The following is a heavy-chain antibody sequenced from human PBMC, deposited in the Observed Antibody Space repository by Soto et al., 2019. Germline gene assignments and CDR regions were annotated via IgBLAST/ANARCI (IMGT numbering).Heavy chain of an antibody. D-gene: IGHD3-10*01. CDR1: GDSISSYD. V-gene: IGHV4-59*01. CDR3: ARGFYYYGSGTYYPDFDY. CDR2: FFYSGTT. Sequence: ASETLSLTCTVSGDSISSYDWSWIRQPPGKGLEWIGFFFYSGTTNYNPSLKSRVTMSVDTSKNQFSLKLSSVTAADTAVYYCARGFYYYGSGTYYPDFDYWGQGTLVTVSS. J-gene: IGHJ4*02.